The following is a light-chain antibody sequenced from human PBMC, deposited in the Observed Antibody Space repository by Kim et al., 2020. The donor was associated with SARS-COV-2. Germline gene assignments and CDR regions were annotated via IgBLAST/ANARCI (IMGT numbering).Light chain of an antibody. Sequence: SVSPGPTASITGSGDKLGDKYACWYQQKPGQSPVLVIYQDSKRPSGIPERFSGSNSGNTATLTISGTQAMDEADYYCQAWDSSTEVFGTGTKVTVL. CDR3: QAWDSSTEV. J-gene: IGLJ1*01. V-gene: IGLV3-1*01. CDR1: KLGDKY. CDR2: QDS.